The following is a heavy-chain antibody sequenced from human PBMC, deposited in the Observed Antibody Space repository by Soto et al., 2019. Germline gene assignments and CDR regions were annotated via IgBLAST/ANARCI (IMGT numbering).Heavy chain of an antibody. CDR2: IIPIFGTA. CDR3: ARTKPWIVVVPGDYYGMDV. V-gene: IGHV1-69*13. CDR1: GGTFSSYA. Sequence: PRASVKVSCKASGGTFSSYAISWVRQAPGQGLEWMGGIIPIFGTANYAQKFQGRVTITADESTSTAYMELSSLRSEDTAVYYCARTKPWIVVVPGDYYGMDVWGQGTTVTVSS. J-gene: IGHJ6*02. D-gene: IGHD2-2*01.